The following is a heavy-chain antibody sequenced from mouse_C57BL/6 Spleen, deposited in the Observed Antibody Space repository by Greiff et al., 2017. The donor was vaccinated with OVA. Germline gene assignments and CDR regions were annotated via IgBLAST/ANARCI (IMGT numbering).Heavy chain of an antibody. J-gene: IGHJ1*03. D-gene: IGHD2-3*01. CDR3: ARYGDGYYWYFDV. CDR1: GYTFTSSW. CDR2: INPSNGGT. V-gene: IGHV1-53*01. Sequence: QVQLQQSGTDLVKPGASVKLSCKASGYTFTSSWMHWLKQRPGQGLELIGNINPSNGGTNYNENFKSKATLTVDKSSSTAYMQLSSLTSEDSAVYYCARYGDGYYWYFDVWGTGTTVTVSS.